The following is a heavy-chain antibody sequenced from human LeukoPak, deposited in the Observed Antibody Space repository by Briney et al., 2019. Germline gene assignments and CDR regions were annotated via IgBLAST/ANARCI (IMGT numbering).Heavy chain of an antibody. CDR1: GGTFSSYA. CDR2: IIPTFGTA. CDR3: AGGDCSSTSCYTFDY. D-gene: IGHD2-2*02. J-gene: IGHJ4*02. V-gene: IGHV1-69*13. Sequence: SVKVSCKASGGTFSSYAISWVRQAPGQGLEWMGGIIPTFGTANYAQKFQGRVTITADESTSTAYMELSSLRSEDTAVYYCAGGDCSSTSCYTFDYWGQGTLVTVSS.